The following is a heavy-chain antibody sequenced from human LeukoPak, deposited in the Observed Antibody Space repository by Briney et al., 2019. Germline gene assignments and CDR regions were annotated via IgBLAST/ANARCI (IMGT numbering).Heavy chain of an antibody. CDR1: GFTFSSYW. CDR3: TRDVWGDRDGFFEC. J-gene: IGHJ4*02. Sequence: PGGSLRLSCAASGFTFSSYWMHWVRQTPGKGLLWVSRINLDGRSTSYAESVKGRFTISRDNAKNTLYMQMNSLRAEDSAVYYCTRDVWGDRDGFFECWGQGTLVTVSS. V-gene: IGHV3-74*01. CDR2: INLDGRST. D-gene: IGHD5-24*01.